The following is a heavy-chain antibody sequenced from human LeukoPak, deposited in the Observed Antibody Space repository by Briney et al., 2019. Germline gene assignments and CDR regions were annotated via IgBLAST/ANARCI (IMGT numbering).Heavy chain of an antibody. Sequence: GGSLRLSCAASGFTFSSYWMNWVRQAPGKGLEWVANIKQDGSDKYYVDSVRGRFTISGDNTKNSLYLQMNSLRAEDTAVYYCARDFYASGSLDYCGQGTLVTVSS. D-gene: IGHD3-10*01. CDR3: ARDFYASGSLDY. CDR1: GFTFSSYW. J-gene: IGHJ4*02. V-gene: IGHV3-7*01. CDR2: IKQDGSDK.